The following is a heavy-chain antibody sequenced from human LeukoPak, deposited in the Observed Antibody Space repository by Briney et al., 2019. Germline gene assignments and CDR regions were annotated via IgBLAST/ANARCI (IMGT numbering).Heavy chain of an antibody. Sequence: SETLSLTCAVYGGSFSGYYWSWIRQPPGKGLEWIGEINHSGSTNYNPSLKSRVTISVDTSKNQFSLKLSSVTAADTAVYYCARRPSVLRYFDWLRYYMDVWGKGTTVTVPS. D-gene: IGHD3-9*01. CDR1: GGSFSGYY. CDR2: INHSGST. CDR3: ARRPSVLRYFDWLRYYMDV. J-gene: IGHJ6*03. V-gene: IGHV4-34*01.